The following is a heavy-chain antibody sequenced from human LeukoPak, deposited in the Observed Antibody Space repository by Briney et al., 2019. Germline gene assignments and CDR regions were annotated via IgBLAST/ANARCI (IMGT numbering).Heavy chain of an antibody. CDR1: GGSISNYY. CDR2: INYSGST. Sequence: SETLSLTCTVSGGSISNYYWSWIRQPPGKGLEWIAYINYSGSTNYNPSLKSRVTISVDTSKNHFSLTLSSVTAADTAVYYCVRDMVHSGYFEYWGQGTLVTVSS. J-gene: IGHJ1*01. D-gene: IGHD3-10*01. V-gene: IGHV4-59*01. CDR3: VRDMVHSGYFEY.